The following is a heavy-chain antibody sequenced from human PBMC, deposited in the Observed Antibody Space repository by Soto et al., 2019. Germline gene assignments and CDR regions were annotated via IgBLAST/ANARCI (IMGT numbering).Heavy chain of an antibody. CDR1: GYSFTSYW. V-gene: IGHV5-51*01. Sequence: PGESLKISCKGSGYSFTSYWIDWVRQMPGKGLELMGIIYPDDSDTRYSPSFQGQVTISADKSISTAYLQWSSLKASDTAMYYCARHEYCSGGSCYLYQFDYWGQGTLVTVSS. D-gene: IGHD2-15*01. CDR3: ARHEYCSGGSCYLYQFDY. J-gene: IGHJ4*02. CDR2: IYPDDSDT.